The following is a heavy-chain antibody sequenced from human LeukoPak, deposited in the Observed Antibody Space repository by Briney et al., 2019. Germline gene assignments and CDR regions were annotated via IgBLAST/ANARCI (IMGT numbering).Heavy chain of an antibody. J-gene: IGHJ3*02. V-gene: IGHV3-33*01. CDR3: ARAYSRRGAFDI. CDR2: IWYDGSNK. D-gene: IGHD6-13*01. CDR1: GFTFSSYG. Sequence: PGGSLRLSCAASGFTFSSYGMHWVRQAPGKGLEWVAVIWYDGSNKYYADSVKGRFTISRDNSKNTLYLQMNSLRAEDTAVYYCARAYSRRGAFDIWGQGTMVTVSS.